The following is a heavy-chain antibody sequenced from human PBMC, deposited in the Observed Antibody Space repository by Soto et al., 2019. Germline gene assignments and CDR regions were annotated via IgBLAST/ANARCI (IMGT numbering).Heavy chain of an antibody. CDR3: AHSRCGGECLRSSSSHDYYGMDV. CDR1: GFSLSTGGVG. Sequence: QITLKESGPTLVKPTQTLTLTCTFSGFSLSTGGVGVGWIRQPPGKALEWLALIYWDDDKRYSPSLKSRLTVTKDTSKTQGVLTMPNMDPVDTATYYCAHSRCGGECLRSSSSHDYYGMDVWGQGTTVTVSS. J-gene: IGHJ6*02. V-gene: IGHV2-5*02. D-gene: IGHD2-21*01. CDR2: IYWDDDK.